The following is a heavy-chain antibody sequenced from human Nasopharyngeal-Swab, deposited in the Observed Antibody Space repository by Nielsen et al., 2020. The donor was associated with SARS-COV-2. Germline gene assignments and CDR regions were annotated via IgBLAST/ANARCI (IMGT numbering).Heavy chain of an antibody. CDR1: GDSISYSY. CDR2: IYYSGST. V-gene: IGHV4-59*01. J-gene: IGHJ4*02. CDR3: ARTADPGYFDY. Sequence: SETLFLTCTVSGDSISYSYWSWIRQPPGKGLEWIGYIYYSGSTNYNPSLKSRVTISVDTSKNQFSLKLSSVTAADTAVYYCARTADPGYFDYWGQGTLVTVSS.